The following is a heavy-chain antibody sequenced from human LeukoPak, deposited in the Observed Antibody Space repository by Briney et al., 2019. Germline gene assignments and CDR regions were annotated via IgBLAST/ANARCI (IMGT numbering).Heavy chain of an antibody. J-gene: IGHJ4*02. CDR2: ISYDGSNK. D-gene: IGHD3-16*02. CDR3: ARGRANGSIMITFGGVIVSGDYFDY. V-gene: IGHV3-30-3*01. CDR1: GFTFSSYA. Sequence: HAGGSLRLSCAASGFTFSSYAMRWVRQAPGKGLEWVAVISYDGSNKYYADSVKGRFTISRDNSKNTLYLQMNSLRAEDTAVYYCARGRANGSIMITFGGVIVSGDYFDYWGQGTLVTVSS.